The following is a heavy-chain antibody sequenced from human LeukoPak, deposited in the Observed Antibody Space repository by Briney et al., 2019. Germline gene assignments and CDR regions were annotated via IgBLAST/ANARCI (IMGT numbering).Heavy chain of an antibody. CDR3: ARNPTDYDSSGYDDY. D-gene: IGHD3-22*01. CDR1: GLTFSSYW. V-gene: IGHV3-74*01. J-gene: IGHJ4*02. Sequence: PGGSLRLSCAASGLTFSSYWMHWVRQAPGKGLVWVSRINSDGSITTYADSVKGRFTISRDNAKNTLYLQMNSLRAEDTAVYYCARNPTDYDSSGYDDYWGQGTLVTVSS. CDR2: INSDGSIT.